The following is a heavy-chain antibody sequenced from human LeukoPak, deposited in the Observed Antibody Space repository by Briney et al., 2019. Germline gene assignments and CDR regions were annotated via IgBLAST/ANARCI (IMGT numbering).Heavy chain of an antibody. V-gene: IGHV1-2*02. CDR1: GYTLTDHH. D-gene: IGHD5-24*01. J-gene: IGHJ4*02. CDR2: IQANSGAT. CDR3: GRDPTDGYAHADY. Sequence: ASVKVSCKASGYTLTDHHILWLRQVPGQGVEWMGWIQANSGATKFAQDFQGRVTMTRDATTNTAYMELRSLRSDDTAIYYCGRDPTDGYAHADYWGQGTLVTVSS.